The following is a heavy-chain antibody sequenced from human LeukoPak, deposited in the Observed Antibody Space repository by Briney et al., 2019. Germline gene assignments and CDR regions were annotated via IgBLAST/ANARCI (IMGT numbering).Heavy chain of an antibody. V-gene: IGHV3-21*01. Sequence: GGSLRLSCAASGFTFSSYSMNWVRQAPGKGLEWVSSISSSSSYIYYAGSVKGRFTISRDNAKNSLYLQMNSLRAEDTAVYYCARAPGYSYGTYYYYGMDVWGQGTTVTVSS. D-gene: IGHD5-18*01. CDR3: ARAPGYSYGTYYYYGMDV. J-gene: IGHJ6*02. CDR1: GFTFSSYS. CDR2: ISSSSSYI.